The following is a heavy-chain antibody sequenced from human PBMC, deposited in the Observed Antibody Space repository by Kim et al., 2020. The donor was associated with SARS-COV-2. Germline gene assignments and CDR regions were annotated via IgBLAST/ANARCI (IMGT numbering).Heavy chain of an antibody. V-gene: IGHV3-30*01. CDR3: ARNPETQFYFDY. Sequence: AAPLKGRFTISRDNYKNTLYLQVNSLRTEDTGVYFCARNPETQFYFDYWGQGTLVTVTS. J-gene: IGHJ4*02.